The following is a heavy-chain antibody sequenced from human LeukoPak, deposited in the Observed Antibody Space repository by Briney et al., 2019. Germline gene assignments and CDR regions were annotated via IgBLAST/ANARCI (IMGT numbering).Heavy chain of an antibody. CDR3: AGGLPPRVIRSFDP. Sequence: PSETLSLTCAVYGGSFSGYYWSWIPPTPGKGLEWIGEINNSGSTHYNPSLKSRVTLSVDTSKNQFSLKMCAVTAADTAVYYCAGGLPPRVIRSFDPWGQGTLVTVSS. D-gene: IGHD2-21*01. J-gene: IGHJ5*02. V-gene: IGHV4-34*01. CDR2: INNSGST. CDR1: GGSFSGYY.